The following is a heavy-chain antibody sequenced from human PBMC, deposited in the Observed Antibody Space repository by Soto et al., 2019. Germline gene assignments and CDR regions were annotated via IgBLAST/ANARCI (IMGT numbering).Heavy chain of an antibody. J-gene: IGHJ6*03. V-gene: IGHV3-33*01. Sequence: GGSLRLSCAASGFTFSSYGMHWVRQAPGKGLEWVAVIWYDGSNKYYADSVKGRFTISRDNSKNTLYLQMNSLRAEDTAVYYCARDGGYSYGPYMDVWGKGTTVTVSS. CDR1: GFTFSSYG. D-gene: IGHD5-18*01. CDR2: IWYDGSNK. CDR3: ARDGGYSYGPYMDV.